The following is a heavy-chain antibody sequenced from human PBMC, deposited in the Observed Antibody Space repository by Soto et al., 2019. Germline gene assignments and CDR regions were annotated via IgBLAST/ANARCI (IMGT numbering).Heavy chain of an antibody. CDR2: ISGNSGYI. J-gene: IGHJ4*02. Sequence: EVQLVESGGGLVKPGGSLRLSCAGSGFFFSSYTMNWVRQAPGKGLEWVSSISGNSGYIYYADSVKGRFTISRDNAKNSLFLQMKNLRAEDTAVYYCASEITVDGRAVYWGQGTLVTVSS. CDR1: GFFFSSYT. D-gene: IGHD6-19*01. CDR3: ASEITVDGRAVY. V-gene: IGHV3-21*01.